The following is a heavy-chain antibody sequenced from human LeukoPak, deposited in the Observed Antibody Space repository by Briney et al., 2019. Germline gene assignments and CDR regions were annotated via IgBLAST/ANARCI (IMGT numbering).Heavy chain of an antibody. J-gene: IGHJ4*02. CDR1: RFTFSSYW. V-gene: IGHV3-7*04. Sequence: TGGSLRLSCAASRFTFSSYWMSWVRQVPGKRLEWVANINQDGSVMYYVDSVEGRFTISRDNAKNSLYLQMNTLRAEDTAVYYCAREFGSGNYRALDYWGQGTLVTVSS. D-gene: IGHD3-10*01. CDR2: INQDGSVM. CDR3: AREFGSGNYRALDY.